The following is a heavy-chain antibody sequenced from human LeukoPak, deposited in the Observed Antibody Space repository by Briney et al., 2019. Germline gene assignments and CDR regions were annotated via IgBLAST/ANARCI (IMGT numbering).Heavy chain of an antibody. CDR2: ISWNSGSI. Sequence: GRSLRLSCAASGFTFDDYAMHWVRQAPGKGLEWVSGISWNSGSIGYADSVKGRFTISRGNAKNSLYLQMNSLRAEDTALYYCAKDIGPRGGWADYWGQGTLVTVSS. CDR1: GFTFDDYA. V-gene: IGHV3-9*01. D-gene: IGHD6-19*01. J-gene: IGHJ4*02. CDR3: AKDIGPRGGWADY.